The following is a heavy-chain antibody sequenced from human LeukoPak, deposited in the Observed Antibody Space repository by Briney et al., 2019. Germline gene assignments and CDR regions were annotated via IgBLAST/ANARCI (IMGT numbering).Heavy chain of an antibody. CDR2: IRNDGSIK. Sequence: PGGSLRLSCAASGFTFSNYGMHWVRQAPGKGLEWVAFIRNDGSIKYYVDSVKGRFVISRDNSRNTLYLYMNSLRAEDSAVYYCAKDGVSSSVWAFDIWGQGTMVTVSS. V-gene: IGHV3-30*02. J-gene: IGHJ3*02. D-gene: IGHD3-10*01. CDR1: GFTFSNYG. CDR3: AKDGVSSSVWAFDI.